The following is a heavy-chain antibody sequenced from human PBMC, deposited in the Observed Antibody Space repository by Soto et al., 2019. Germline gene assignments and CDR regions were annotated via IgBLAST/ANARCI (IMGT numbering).Heavy chain of an antibody. CDR2: ISGSGGST. J-gene: IGHJ6*03. V-gene: IGHV3-23*01. CDR3: AKDSPAAIFAHYYYYYMDV. D-gene: IGHD2-2*01. CDR1: GFTFSSYA. Sequence: EVQLLESGGGLVQPGGSLRLSCAASGFTFSSYAMSWVRQAPGKGLEWVSAISGSGGSTYYADSVKCRFTISRDNSKNTLYLQMNSLRAEDTAVYYCAKDSPAAIFAHYYYYYMDVWGKGNTVTVSS.